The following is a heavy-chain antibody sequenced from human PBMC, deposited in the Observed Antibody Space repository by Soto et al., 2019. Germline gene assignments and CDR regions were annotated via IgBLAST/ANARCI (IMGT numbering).Heavy chain of an antibody. CDR3: ARLVVGTAMVAYFDY. CDR2: IYYSGST. CDR1: GGSISSSSYY. J-gene: IGHJ4*02. V-gene: IGHV4-39*01. D-gene: IGHD5-18*01. Sequence: PSETLSLTCTVSGGSISSSSYYWGWIRQPPGKGLEWIGSIYYSGSTYYNPSLKSRVTISVDTSKNQFSLKLSSVTAADTAVYYCARLVVGTAMVAYFDYWGQGTLVTVSS.